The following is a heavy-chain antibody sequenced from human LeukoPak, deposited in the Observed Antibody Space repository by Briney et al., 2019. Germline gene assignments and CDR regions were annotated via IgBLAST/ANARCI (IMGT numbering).Heavy chain of an antibody. CDR1: GFTFSSYA. CDR2: ISGSGGST. CDR3: ARPGHYDYVWGSYRPGAFDI. Sequence: GGSLRLSCAASGFTFSSYAMSWVRQAPGKGLEWVSAISGSGGSTYYADSVKGRFTISRDNSKNTLYLQMNSLRAEDTAVYYCARPGHYDYVWGSYRPGAFDIWGQGTMVTVSS. D-gene: IGHD3-16*02. J-gene: IGHJ3*02. V-gene: IGHV3-23*01.